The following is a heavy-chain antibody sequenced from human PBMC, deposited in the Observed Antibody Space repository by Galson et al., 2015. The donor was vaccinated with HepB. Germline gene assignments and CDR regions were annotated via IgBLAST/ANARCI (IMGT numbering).Heavy chain of an antibody. J-gene: IGHJ4*02. D-gene: IGHD6-13*01. CDR1: GFTFSWYW. V-gene: IGHV3-74*01. CDR3: ARTRGAAAGIFDY. CDR2: INSDGSYT. Sequence: SLRLSCAASGFTFSWYWMHWVRQVPGKGLVWVARINSDGSYTTYADSVKGRFTISRDNAKNTLYLQMNSPRAEDTALYYCARTRGAAAGIFDYWGQGSLVTVSS.